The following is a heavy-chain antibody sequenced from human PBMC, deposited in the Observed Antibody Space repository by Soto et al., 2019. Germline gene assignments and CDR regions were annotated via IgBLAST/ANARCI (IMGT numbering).Heavy chain of an antibody. V-gene: IGHV3-9*01. CDR3: AKDAWHAWNDDLGDAFDI. D-gene: IGHD1-1*01. CDR1: GFTFDDYA. Sequence: EVQLVESGGGLVQPGRSLRLSCAASGFTFDDYAMHWVRQAPGKGLEWVSGINWNSGSIGYADSVKGRFTISRDNAKNSLYLQMNSLRAEDTALYYCAKDAWHAWNDDLGDAFDIWGQGTMVTVSS. J-gene: IGHJ3*02. CDR2: INWNSGSI.